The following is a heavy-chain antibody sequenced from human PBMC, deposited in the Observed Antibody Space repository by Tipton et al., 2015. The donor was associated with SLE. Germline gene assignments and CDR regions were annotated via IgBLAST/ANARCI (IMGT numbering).Heavy chain of an antibody. Sequence: LRLSCSVSGVSISSTSYYWGWIRQSPGKGLAWIGSFFSDGSTYYNPSLKGRVSMTVDPSKNEFSLKLNSVTAGDTAVYYCARQGTTRSPFDYWGQGTLVTVSS. CDR1: GVSISSTSYY. J-gene: IGHJ4*02. CDR3: ARQGTTRSPFDY. D-gene: IGHD1-14*01. CDR2: FFSDGST. V-gene: IGHV4-39*07.